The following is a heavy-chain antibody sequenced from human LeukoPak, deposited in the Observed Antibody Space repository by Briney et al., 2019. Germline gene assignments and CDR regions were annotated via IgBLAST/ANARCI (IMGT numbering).Heavy chain of an antibody. CDR3: ASIRGGWSPFDY. D-gene: IGHD6-19*01. V-gene: IGHV3-53*01. CDR2: IYSGGST. J-gene: IGHJ4*02. CDR1: GFTVSSNY. Sequence: GGSLRLSCAASGFTVSSNYMSWVRQAPGKGLEWVSVIYSGGSTYYADSVKGRFTISRDNSKNTLYLQMNSLRAEDTAVYYCASIRGGWSPFDYWGQGTLVTVSS.